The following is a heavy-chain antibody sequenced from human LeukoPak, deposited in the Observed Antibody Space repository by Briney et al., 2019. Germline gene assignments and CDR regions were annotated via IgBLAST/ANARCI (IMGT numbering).Heavy chain of an antibody. J-gene: IGHJ4*02. CDR2: IWYGGSNK. CDR3: AKGLDCSSTSCYTA. CDR1: GFTFSSYG. D-gene: IGHD2-2*02. Sequence: PGGSLRLSCAASGFTFSSYGMHWVRQAPGKGLEWVAVIWYGGSNKYYADSVKGRFTISRDNSKNTLCLQMDSLGAEDTAVYYCAKGLDCSSTSCYTAWGQGTLVTVSS. V-gene: IGHV3-30*02.